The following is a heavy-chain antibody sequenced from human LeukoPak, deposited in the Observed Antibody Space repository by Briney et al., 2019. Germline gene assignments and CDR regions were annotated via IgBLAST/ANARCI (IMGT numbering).Heavy chain of an antibody. CDR3: AKDLGGSYWSYYFDY. CDR2: ISGSGGST. Sequence: PGGSLRLSCAASGFTFSSYAMSWVRQAPGKGLEWLSAISGSGGSTYYADSVKGRFTISRDNSKNTLYLQMNSLRAEDTAVYYCAKDLGGSYWSYYFDYWGQGTLVTVSS. D-gene: IGHD1-26*01. J-gene: IGHJ4*02. CDR1: GFTFSSYA. V-gene: IGHV3-23*01.